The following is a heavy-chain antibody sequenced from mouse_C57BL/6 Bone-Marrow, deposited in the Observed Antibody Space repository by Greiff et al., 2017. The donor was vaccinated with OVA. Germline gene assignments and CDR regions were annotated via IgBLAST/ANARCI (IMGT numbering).Heavy chain of an antibody. CDR2: ISDGGSYT. CDR3: AIYYDYGRYAMDY. Sequence: EVQGVESGGGLVKPGGSLKLSCAASGFTFSSYAMSWVRQTPEKRLEWVATISDGGSYTYYPDNVKGRFTISRDNAKNNLYLQMSHLKSEDTAMYYCAIYYDYGRYAMDYWGQGTSVTVSS. J-gene: IGHJ4*01. V-gene: IGHV5-4*01. CDR1: GFTFSSYA. D-gene: IGHD2-4*01.